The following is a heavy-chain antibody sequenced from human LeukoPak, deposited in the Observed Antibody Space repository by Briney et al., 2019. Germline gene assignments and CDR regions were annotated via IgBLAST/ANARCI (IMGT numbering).Heavy chain of an antibody. D-gene: IGHD6-19*01. Sequence: GGSLRLSCAASGFTFSGYEMSWVRQAPGKGLEWVSYISSRASTKYYADSVKGRFTISRDNAKNSLDLQMNSLRAEDTAVYYCARIAVAGLLDCWGQGTLVTVSS. CDR2: ISSRASTK. CDR1: GFTFSGYE. CDR3: ARIAVAGLLDC. V-gene: IGHV3-48*03. J-gene: IGHJ4*02.